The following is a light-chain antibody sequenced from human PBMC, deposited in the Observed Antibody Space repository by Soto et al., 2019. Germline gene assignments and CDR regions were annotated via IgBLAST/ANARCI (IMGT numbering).Light chain of an antibody. CDR2: APS. CDR1: QDISSW. V-gene: IGKV1D-16*01. CDR3: QQYNSYSGT. Sequence: IHMTQSPSSVSASVGDTVTITCRASQDISSWLAWYQQKPGKAPKLLIYAPSSLQSGAPSRFSGSGSGTESPLTITTLQPDDFATYYCQQYNSYSGTFGQGTKV. J-gene: IGKJ1*01.